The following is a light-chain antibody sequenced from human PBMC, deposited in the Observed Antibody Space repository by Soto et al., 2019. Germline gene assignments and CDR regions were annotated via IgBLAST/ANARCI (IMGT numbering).Light chain of an antibody. V-gene: IGLV2-14*01. CDR3: SSYTTTNTYV. Sequence: QSVLTQPASVSGSPGQSITISCTGTSSDVGGYNYVSWYHQHPGKAPKLMIYEVSNRPSGVSNRFSGSKSGNTASLTISGLQAEDEADYYCSSYTTTNTYVFGTGTKLTVL. CDR2: EVS. CDR1: SSDVGGYNY. J-gene: IGLJ1*01.